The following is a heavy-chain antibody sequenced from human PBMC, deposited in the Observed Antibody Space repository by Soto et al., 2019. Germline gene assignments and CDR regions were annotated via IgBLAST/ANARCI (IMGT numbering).Heavy chain of an antibody. D-gene: IGHD3-10*01. CDR1: GFTFSSYA. Sequence: EVQLLESGGGLVQPGGSLRLSCAASGFTFSSYAMSWVRQAPGKGLEWVSAISGSGGSTYYADSVKGRFTISRDNCKNTLYVQMKGLRAEDTAVCYCLRGGVWYDFGSWGQGTLVTVA. CDR3: LRGGVWYDFGS. J-gene: IGHJ4*02. V-gene: IGHV3-23*01. CDR2: ISGSGGST.